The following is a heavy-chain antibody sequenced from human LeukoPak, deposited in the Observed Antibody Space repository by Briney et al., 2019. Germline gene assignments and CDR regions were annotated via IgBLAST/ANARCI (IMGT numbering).Heavy chain of an antibody. D-gene: IGHD6-6*01. V-gene: IGHV4-61*02. J-gene: IGHJ6*03. CDR2: IYTSGST. CDR1: GGSISSGSYY. Sequence: SETLSLTCTVSGGSISSGSYYWSWIRQPAGKGLEWIGRIYTSGSTNYNPSLKSRVTISVDTSKNQFSLKLSSVTAADTAVYYCARDWVEYSSRVGGYYYYMDVWGKGTTVTVSS. CDR3: ARDWVEYSSRVGGYYYYMDV.